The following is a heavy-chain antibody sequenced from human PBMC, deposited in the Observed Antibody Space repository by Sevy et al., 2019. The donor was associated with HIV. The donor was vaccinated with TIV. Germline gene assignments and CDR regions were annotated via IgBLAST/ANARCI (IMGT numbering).Heavy chain of an antibody. J-gene: IGHJ1*01. D-gene: IGHD6-13*01. CDR3: ARGYGSSWYGGFQH. V-gene: IGHV4-31*03. CDR2: IYYSGST. CDR1: GGSISSGGYY. Sequence: SETLSLTCTVSGGSISSGGYYWSWIRQHPGKGLEGIGYIYYSGSTYYNPSLKSRVTISVDTSKNQFSLNLGSVTAADTAVYYCARGYGSSWYGGFQHWGQGTLVTVSS.